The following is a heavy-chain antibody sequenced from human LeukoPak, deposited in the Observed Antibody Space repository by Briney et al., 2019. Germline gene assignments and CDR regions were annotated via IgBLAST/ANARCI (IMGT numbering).Heavy chain of an antibody. V-gene: IGHV3-23*01. CDR1: GFTFSGYA. CDR3: AKVRVLRGRYSDH. J-gene: IGHJ4*02. Sequence: GALRLSCAASGFTFSGYAMSWVRQAPGKGLEWVSFLNSAGDRTNYADSVKDRFTISRDNSKNTLFLQMNSLRPEDTAVYYCAKVRVLRGRYSDHWGQGTLVTVSS. CDR2: LNSAGDRT.